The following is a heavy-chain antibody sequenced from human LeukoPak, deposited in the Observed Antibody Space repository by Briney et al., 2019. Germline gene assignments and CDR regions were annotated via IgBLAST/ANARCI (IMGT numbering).Heavy chain of an antibody. D-gene: IGHD3-22*01. V-gene: IGHV1-3*01. CDR3: AREDSSGYYYDY. CDR1: GYTFTTYT. J-gene: IGHJ4*02. CDR2: SIAGNGNT. Sequence: ASVKVSCKASGYTFTTYTLHWVRQAPGQRLEWMGWSIAGNGNTKYSQKFQGRVAVTRVTSASTAYMELSSLSSEDTAVYYCAREDSSGYYYDYWGQGTLVTVSS.